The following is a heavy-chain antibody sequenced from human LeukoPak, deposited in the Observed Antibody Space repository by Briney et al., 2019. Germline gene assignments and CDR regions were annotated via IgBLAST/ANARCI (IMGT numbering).Heavy chain of an antibody. CDR1: GYSFTSYW. Sequence: GESLKISCKGSGYSFTSYWIGWVRQMPGKGLEWMGIIYPGDPDTRYSPSFQGQVTISADKSISTAYLQWRSLKASDSAMYYCARLPRQGSSGLGWLDPWGQGTLVTVSS. CDR2: IYPGDPDT. CDR3: ARLPRQGSSGLGWLDP. V-gene: IGHV5-51*01. D-gene: IGHD3-22*01. J-gene: IGHJ5*02.